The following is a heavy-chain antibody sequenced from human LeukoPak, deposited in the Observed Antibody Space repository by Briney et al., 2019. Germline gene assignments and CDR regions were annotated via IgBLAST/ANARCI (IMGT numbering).Heavy chain of an antibody. CDR3: ARAYSGYDFVDY. CDR1: GGSISSYY. V-gene: IGHV4-59*01. J-gene: IGHJ4*02. CDR2: IYYSGST. D-gene: IGHD5-12*01. Sequence: PSETLSLTCTVSGGSISSYYWSWIRQPPGKGLEWIGYIYYSGSTNYNPSLKGRVTISVDTSKNQFSLKLSSVTAADTAVYYCARAYSGYDFVDYWGQGTLVTVSS.